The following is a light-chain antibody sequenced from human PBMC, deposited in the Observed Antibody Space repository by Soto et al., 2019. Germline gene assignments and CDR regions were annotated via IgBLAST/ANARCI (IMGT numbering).Light chain of an antibody. CDR2: AAS. CDR3: QKYNSAPYT. CDR1: QGISHY. J-gene: IGKJ2*01. V-gene: IGKV1-27*01. Sequence: DIQMTQSPSSLSASVGDRVTITCRASQGISHYLAWYQQKQGKVPKLLIYAASTLQSGVPSRFSGSGSGTDFPLTISSLQPEDVATYDCQKYNSAPYTFGQATNLEIK.